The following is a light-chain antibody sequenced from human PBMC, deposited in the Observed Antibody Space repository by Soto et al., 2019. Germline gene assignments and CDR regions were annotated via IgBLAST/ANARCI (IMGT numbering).Light chain of an antibody. CDR2: GAS. J-gene: IGKJ1*01. Sequence: EVVLTQSPGTLSLSPGERATLSCRASQSVSSTYLAWHQQRPGQAPRLLIYGASTRATDIPDRISGSGSGTDFTLTVSRLEPEDFAVYYCQHYGSTPWSFGQGTKVEIK. CDR3: QHYGSTPWS. CDR1: QSVSSTY. V-gene: IGKV3-20*01.